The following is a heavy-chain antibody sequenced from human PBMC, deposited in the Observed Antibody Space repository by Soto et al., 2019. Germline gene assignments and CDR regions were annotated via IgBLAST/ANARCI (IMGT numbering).Heavy chain of an antibody. J-gene: IGHJ4*02. CDR3: ATDGIGGTTFRGYLDY. CDR2: ISGSGGST. V-gene: IGHV3-23*01. Sequence: GWSLKLSREASVFTYSRYVMSWVRKAPGKGLEWVSAISGSGGSTYYADSVKGRFTISRDNSKNTLYLQMNSLRAEDTAVYYCATDGIGGTTFRGYLDYWGQGNLVTVSS. CDR1: VFTYSRYV. D-gene: IGHD2-15*01.